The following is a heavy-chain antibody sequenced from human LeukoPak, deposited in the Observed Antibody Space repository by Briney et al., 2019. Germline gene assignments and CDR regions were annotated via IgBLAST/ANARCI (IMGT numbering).Heavy chain of an antibody. CDR3: AGNPPSGWYKGWFDP. CDR2: IYYSGST. D-gene: IGHD6-19*01. V-gene: IGHV4-59*01. Sequence: SETLSLTCTVSGGSISSYYWSWIRQPPGKGLEWIGYIYYSGSTNYNLSLTSRVTISVDTSKNQFSLKLSSVTAADTAVYYCAGNPPSGWYKGWFDPWGQGTLVTVSS. CDR1: GGSISSYY. J-gene: IGHJ5*02.